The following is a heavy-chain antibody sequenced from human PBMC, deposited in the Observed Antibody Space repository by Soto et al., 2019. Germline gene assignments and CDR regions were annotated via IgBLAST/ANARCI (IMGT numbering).Heavy chain of an antibody. CDR1: GYTFTSYD. V-gene: IGHV1-8*01. J-gene: IGHJ5*02. Sequence: GASVKVSCKASGYTFTSYDINWVRQATGQGLEWMGWMNPNSGNTGYAQKFQGRVTMTRNTSISTAYMELSSLRSEDTAVYYCARGRRRALLWFGELLYGGDWFDPWGQGTLVTVSS. D-gene: IGHD3-10*01. CDR3: ARGRRRALLWFGELLYGGDWFDP. CDR2: MNPNSGNT.